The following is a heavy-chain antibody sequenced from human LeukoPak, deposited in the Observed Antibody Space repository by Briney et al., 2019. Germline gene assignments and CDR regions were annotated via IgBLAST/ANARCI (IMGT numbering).Heavy chain of an antibody. CDR2: INPDGTVT. J-gene: IGHJ4*02. Sequence: PGGSLRLSCAASGFTFSSYWMHWVRQAPGKGLVWVSPINPDGTVTTYADSVKGRFTISRDNSKNTLYLQMNSLRAEDTAVYYCAKELDSSGYFDYWGQGTLVTVSS. V-gene: IGHV3-74*01. CDR3: AKELDSSGYFDY. CDR1: GFTFSSYW. D-gene: IGHD3-22*01.